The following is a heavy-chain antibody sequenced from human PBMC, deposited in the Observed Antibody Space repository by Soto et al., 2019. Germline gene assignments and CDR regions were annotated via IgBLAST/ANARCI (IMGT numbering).Heavy chain of an antibody. CDR3: TRFDGYKQGFDY. Sequence: SQTLSLTCAISGDSVSSNSAAWNWIRQSPSRGLKWLGRTYYRSKWYNDYAVSVKSRITINPDTSKNQFSLQLNSVTPEDTAVYYCTRFDGYKQGFDYWGQGTLVTVSS. CDR1: GDSVSSNSAA. CDR2: TYYRSKWYN. J-gene: IGHJ4*02. D-gene: IGHD5-12*01. V-gene: IGHV6-1*01.